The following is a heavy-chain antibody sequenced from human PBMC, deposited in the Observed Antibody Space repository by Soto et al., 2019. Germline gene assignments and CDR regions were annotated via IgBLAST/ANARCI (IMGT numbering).Heavy chain of an antibody. V-gene: IGHV1-69*01. CDR3: ARARVLIGGFRYNLYFFDY. J-gene: IGHJ4*02. Sequence: QVQLVQSGAEVKKPGSSVRVSCKASGGTFRTDAFSWGRQAPGQGLEWMGGIIPMLRTANYTQKFQGRVTSTADDSTSRAYMELSGLRFEDTVVYYCARARVLIGGFRYNLYFFDYWGQGTLVTVSS. CDR2: IIPMLRTA. CDR1: GGTFRTDA. D-gene: IGHD1-1*01.